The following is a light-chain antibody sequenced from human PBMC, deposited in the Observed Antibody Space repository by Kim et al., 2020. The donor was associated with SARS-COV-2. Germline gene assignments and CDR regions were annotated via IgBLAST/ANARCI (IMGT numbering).Light chain of an antibody. Sequence: NFMLTQPHSVSESPGKTITISCTGSSGSIARNDVQWYQQRPGSAPTTVIYEDSKRPSGVPDQFSGSIDTASNSASLTISGLKTEDEADYYCQSYDNGNQVFGGGTQLAGL. V-gene: IGLV6-57*02. CDR1: SGSIARND. J-gene: IGLJ3*02. CDR3: QSYDNGNQV. CDR2: EDS.